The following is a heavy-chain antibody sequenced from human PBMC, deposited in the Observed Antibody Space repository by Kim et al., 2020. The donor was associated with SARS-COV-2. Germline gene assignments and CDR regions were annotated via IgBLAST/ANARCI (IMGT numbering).Heavy chain of an antibody. Sequence: YADSVKGRFTISRDNAINTVYLQMNSLIAEETAVYSTARSVAGTNSFGPWGQGTLVPVSS. V-gene: IGHV3-74*01. J-gene: IGHJ5*02. D-gene: IGHD6-19*01. CDR3: ARSVAGTNSFGP.